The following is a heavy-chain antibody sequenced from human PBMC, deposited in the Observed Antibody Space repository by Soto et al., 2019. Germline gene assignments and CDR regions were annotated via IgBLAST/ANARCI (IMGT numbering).Heavy chain of an antibody. CDR2: ISWNSGSI. J-gene: IGHJ3*02. D-gene: IGHD6-19*01. V-gene: IGHV3-9*01. CDR3: AKELVAGIRGGASFDI. Sequence: PGGSLRLSCAASGFTFDDYSMHWGRQAPGEGLEWVSGISWNSGSIGYADSVKGRFTISRDNAKNSLYLQMNSLRAEDTALYYCAKELVAGIRGGASFDIWGQGTMVTGSS. CDR1: GFTFDDYS.